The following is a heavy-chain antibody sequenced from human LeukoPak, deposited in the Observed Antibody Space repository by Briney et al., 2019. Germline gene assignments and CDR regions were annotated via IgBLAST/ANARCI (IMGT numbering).Heavy chain of an antibody. CDR3: ARILYAGTPFDP. J-gene: IGHJ5*02. CDR1: GGTFSSYA. Sequence: ASVKVSCKASGGTFSSYAISWVPQAPGQGLEWMGGIIPIFGTANYAQKFQGRVTITADESTSTAYMELSSLRSEDTAVYYCARILYAGTPFDPWGQGTLVTVSS. CDR2: IIPIFGTA. V-gene: IGHV1-69*13. D-gene: IGHD2-8*01.